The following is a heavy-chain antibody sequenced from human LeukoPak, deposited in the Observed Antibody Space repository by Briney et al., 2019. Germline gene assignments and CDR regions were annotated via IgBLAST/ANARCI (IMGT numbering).Heavy chain of an antibody. V-gene: IGHV3-21*01. J-gene: IGHJ3*02. D-gene: IGHD3-16*01. Sequence: GGSLRLSCAASGFTFSSYSMNWVRQAPGKGLEWVSSISSSSSYIYYADSVKGRFTISRDNAKNSLYLQMNSVRAEDTAVYYCARVGGSYAFDIWGQGTMVTVSS. CDR3: ARVGGSYAFDI. CDR2: ISSSSSYI. CDR1: GFTFSSYS.